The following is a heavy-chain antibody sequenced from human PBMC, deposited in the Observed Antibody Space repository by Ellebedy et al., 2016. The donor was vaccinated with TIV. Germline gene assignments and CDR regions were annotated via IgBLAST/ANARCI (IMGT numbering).Heavy chain of an antibody. CDR3: ARQSYGSGSSDAFDI. V-gene: IGHV1-18*01. CDR2: ISAYNGNT. J-gene: IGHJ3*02. D-gene: IGHD3-10*01. Sequence: ASVKVSXXASGYTFTSYGISWVRQAPGQGLEWMGWISAYNGNTNYAQKLQGRVTMTTDTSTSTAYMELRSLRSDDTAVYYCARQSYGSGSSDAFDIWGQGTMVTVSS. CDR1: GYTFTSYG.